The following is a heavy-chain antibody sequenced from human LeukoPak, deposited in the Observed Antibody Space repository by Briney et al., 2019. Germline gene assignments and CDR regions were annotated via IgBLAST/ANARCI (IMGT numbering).Heavy chain of an antibody. V-gene: IGHV4-59*08. D-gene: IGHD2-2*01. Sequence: PSETLSLTCTVSGVSTNTYYYWSWIRQPPGKGLEWIGYVDYSGRTKYSPSLKSRVTVSVDTSKYQFSLEVSSVTAADTAVYYCARGAQVYQFDYWGQGTLVTVSS. CDR2: VDYSGRT. J-gene: IGHJ4*02. CDR3: ARGAQVYQFDY. CDR1: GVSTNTYYY.